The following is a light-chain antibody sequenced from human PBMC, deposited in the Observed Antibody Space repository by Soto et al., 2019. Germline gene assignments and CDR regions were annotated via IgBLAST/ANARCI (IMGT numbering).Light chain of an antibody. J-gene: IGKJ4*01. V-gene: IGKV1-16*01. CDR1: QNINTY. CDR2: AAT. CDR3: QQYERYLPS. Sequence: DIQMTQSPSSLSASVGDRVTIGCRASQNINTYLAWFQQKPGKAPNSLIYAATNLQGGVPSRFRGTGSGSEVTLTISSLQPEDVATYYCQQYERYLPSFVGGTKLDI.